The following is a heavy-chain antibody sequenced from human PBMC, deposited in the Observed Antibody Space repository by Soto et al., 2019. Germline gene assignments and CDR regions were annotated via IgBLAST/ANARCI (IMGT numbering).Heavy chain of an antibody. CDR1: GCSVSSGSYY. V-gene: IGHV4-61*01. CDR2: IYYSGTT. Sequence: PSETLSLTCPVSGCSVSSGSYYWSWIRQPPGKGLEWIGYIYYSGTTYYNPSLRSRITMSVDTSKNQFSLNLSSVTAADTAVYYCARDHKWDGMDVWGQGTTVTVSS. J-gene: IGHJ6*02. CDR3: ARDHKWDGMDV. D-gene: IGHD1-26*01.